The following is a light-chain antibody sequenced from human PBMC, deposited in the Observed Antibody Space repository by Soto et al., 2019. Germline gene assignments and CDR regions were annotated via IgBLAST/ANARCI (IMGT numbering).Light chain of an antibody. CDR3: QQYDTSPPLYT. Sequence: EVVLTQSPGTLSLSPGERATLSCRASQTVDSTYLAWYQQKPGQAPRLLIYRASSRAAGVPDRISGSGSGTDFTLTISKLDPEDFAVYYCQQYDTSPPLYTFGQGTKLEIK. CDR1: QTVDSTY. CDR2: RAS. J-gene: IGKJ2*01. V-gene: IGKV3-20*01.